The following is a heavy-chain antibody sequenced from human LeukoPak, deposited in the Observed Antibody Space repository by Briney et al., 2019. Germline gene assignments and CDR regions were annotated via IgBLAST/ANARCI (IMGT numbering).Heavy chain of an antibody. CDR3: AKEYSSSSLYYYYYMDV. V-gene: IGHV3-30*02. CDR2: IWYDGSNK. Sequence: GGSLRLSCAASGFTFSSYGMHWVRQAPGKGLEWVAVIWYDGSNKYYADSVKGRFTISRDNSKNTLYLQMNSLRAEDTAVYYCAKEYSSSSLYYYYYMDVWGKGTTVTVSS. D-gene: IGHD6-6*01. J-gene: IGHJ6*03. CDR1: GFTFSSYG.